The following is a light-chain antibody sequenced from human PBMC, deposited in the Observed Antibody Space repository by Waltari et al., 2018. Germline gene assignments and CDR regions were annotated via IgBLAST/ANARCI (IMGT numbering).Light chain of an antibody. CDR1: SSNIGSHV. J-gene: IGLJ2*01. CDR3: ATWDFSLGAPL. CDR2: RNG. Sequence: QSVLTQPPSVSATPGQRVIISCSGGSSNIGSHVVNWYQQLPGAAPNLLIYRNGERPAGVPDRFSGSKSGTSASLAISGLQSDDEGDYYCATWDFSLGAPLFGGGTKVTVL. V-gene: IGLV1-44*01.